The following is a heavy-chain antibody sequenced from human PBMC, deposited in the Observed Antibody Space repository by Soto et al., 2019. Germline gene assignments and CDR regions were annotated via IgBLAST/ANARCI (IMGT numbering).Heavy chain of an antibody. CDR3: ASEMGGTYLDH. Sequence: SETLSVTCSVSTGSMRTYYWTWIRQSPGKGLEWIGQISHTGRTKYNPSPESRVTISVDTSRKQFSLKLTSVTAADTAVYFCASEMGGTYLDHWGQGALVTVSS. CDR2: ISHTGRT. J-gene: IGHJ4*02. CDR1: TGSMRTYY. D-gene: IGHD1-26*01. V-gene: IGHV4-59*12.